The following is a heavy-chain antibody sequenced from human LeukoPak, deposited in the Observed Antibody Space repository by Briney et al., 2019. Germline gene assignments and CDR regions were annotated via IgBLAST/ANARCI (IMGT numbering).Heavy chain of an antibody. D-gene: IGHD3-22*01. CDR1: GFTFSSYW. CDR3: ARDYYDSSGS. Sequence: GGSLRLSCAASGFTFSSYWMNWARQAPGKGLEWVASINHNGNVNYYVDSVKGRFTISRDNAKNSLYLQMNSLRAEDTAVYYCARDYYDSSGSWGQGTLVTVSS. CDR2: INHNGNVN. V-gene: IGHV3-7*01. J-gene: IGHJ4*02.